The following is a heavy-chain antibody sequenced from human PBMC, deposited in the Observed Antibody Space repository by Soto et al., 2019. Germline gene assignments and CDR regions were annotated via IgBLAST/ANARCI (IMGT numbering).Heavy chain of an antibody. D-gene: IGHD6-19*01. CDR1: GFSFVNYA. CDR2: LSGSGTST. J-gene: IGHJ4*02. CDR3: AKATTNGGWFNPFDS. V-gene: IGHV3-23*01. Sequence: VGSLRLSCAASGFSFVNYAMNWVSQAPGKGLEWVSGLSGSGTSTYYADSVKGRFTISRDNSRDTLFLQMNSLTADDTAVYYCAKATTNGGWFNPFDSWGQGALVTVSS.